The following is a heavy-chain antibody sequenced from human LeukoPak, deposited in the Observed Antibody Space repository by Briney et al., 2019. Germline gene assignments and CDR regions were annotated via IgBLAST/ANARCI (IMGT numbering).Heavy chain of an antibody. Sequence: QPGGSLRLSCVASGFSFSSYAMSWVRQTPERGLEWVSSVSVTGAPYNGDSAKGRFTTSRDNSKNTMYLQMNSLRAEGTAVYYCVKDPLASTTGKYHMDVWGKGTTVIVSS. D-gene: IGHD1-1*01. CDR3: VKDPLASTTGKYHMDV. CDR2: VSVTGAP. CDR1: GFSFSSYA. V-gene: IGHV3-23*01. J-gene: IGHJ6*03.